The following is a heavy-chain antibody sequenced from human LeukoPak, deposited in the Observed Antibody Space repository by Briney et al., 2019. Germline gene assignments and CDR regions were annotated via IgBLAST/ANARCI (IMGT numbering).Heavy chain of an antibody. CDR2: TYYRSKWYN. D-gene: IGHD6-13*01. V-gene: IGHV6-1*01. CDR3: ARDPLGYSSSWYLYYYGMDV. CDR1: GDSVSSNSAA. J-gene: IGHJ6*04. Sequence: SQTLSLTCAISGDSVSSNSAAWNWIRQSPSRGLEWLGRTYYRSKWYNDYAVSMKSRITINPDTSKNQFSLQLNSVTPEDTAVYYCARDPLGYSSSWYLYYYGMDVWGKGTTVTVSS.